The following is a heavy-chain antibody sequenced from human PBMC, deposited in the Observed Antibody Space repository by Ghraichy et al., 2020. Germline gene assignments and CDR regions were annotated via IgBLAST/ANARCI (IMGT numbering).Heavy chain of an antibody. Sequence: GGSLRLSCAASGFTFSNSWMNWVRQAPGKGPEWVANMNQDGSEKYYVDSVKGRFTISRDNAKSSLYLQMDSLRVEDTAVYYCTRGLDPWGQGTLVTVSS. V-gene: IGHV3-7*01. CDR1: GFTFSNSW. CDR3: TRGLDP. CDR2: MNQDGSEK. J-gene: IGHJ5*02.